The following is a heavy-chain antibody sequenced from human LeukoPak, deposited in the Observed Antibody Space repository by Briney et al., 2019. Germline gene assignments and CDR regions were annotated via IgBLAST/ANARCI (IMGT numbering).Heavy chain of an antibody. Sequence: GRSLRLSCAASGFIFSNYAIHWVRQAPGKGLEWLAVISYDGTYKYYADSVKGRFTISRDNAKNSLYLQMNSLRAEDTAVYYCARDYGGSSPFDYWGQGTLVTVSS. D-gene: IGHD4-23*01. V-gene: IGHV3-30*04. CDR2: ISYDGTYK. CDR3: ARDYGGSSPFDY. CDR1: GFIFSNYA. J-gene: IGHJ4*02.